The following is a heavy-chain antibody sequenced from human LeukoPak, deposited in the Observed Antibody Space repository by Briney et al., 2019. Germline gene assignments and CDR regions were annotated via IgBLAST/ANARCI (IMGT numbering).Heavy chain of an antibody. CDR1: GFTFSNSP. V-gene: IGHV3-30-3*01. CDR3: AKDEFGTFDY. Sequence: GGSLRLSCAASGFTFSNSPMHWVRQAPGKGLEWVAVTSHDESNKYYADSVKGRFTISRDNSKNTLYLQMNSLRAEDTAVYYCAKDEFGTFDYWGQGTLVTVSS. J-gene: IGHJ4*02. D-gene: IGHD3-10*01. CDR2: TSHDESNK.